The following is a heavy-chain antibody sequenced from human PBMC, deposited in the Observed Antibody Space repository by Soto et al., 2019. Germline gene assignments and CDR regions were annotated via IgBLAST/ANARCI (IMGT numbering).Heavy chain of an antibody. J-gene: IGHJ3*02. Sequence: EVQLVESGGGLVQPGGSLRLSCAASGFTFSSYEMNWVRQAPGKGLEWVSYISSSGSTTYYADSVKGRFTISRDNAKNSLYLQMNSLRAEDTSIYYCATRSGGGGAFDIWGQGTMVTVSS. CDR2: ISSSGSTT. CDR1: GFTFSSYE. V-gene: IGHV3-48*03. CDR3: ATRSGGGGAFDI. D-gene: IGHD3-10*01.